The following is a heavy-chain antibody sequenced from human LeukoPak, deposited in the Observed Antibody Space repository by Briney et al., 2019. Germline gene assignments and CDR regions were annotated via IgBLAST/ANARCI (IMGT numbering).Heavy chain of an antibody. Sequence: GGSLRLSCAASGFTFSSYEMNWVRQAPGKGLEWVSYISSSGSTIYYADSVKGRFTISRDNAKNSLYLRMNSLRAEDTAVYYCARIQPRVIAVAGPETRALDYWGQGTLVTVSS. CDR3: ARIQPRVIAVAGPETRALDY. CDR1: GFTFSSYE. V-gene: IGHV3-48*03. D-gene: IGHD6-19*01. J-gene: IGHJ4*02. CDR2: ISSSGSTI.